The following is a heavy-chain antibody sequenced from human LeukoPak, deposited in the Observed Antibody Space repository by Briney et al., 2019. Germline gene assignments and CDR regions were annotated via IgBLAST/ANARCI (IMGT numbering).Heavy chain of an antibody. J-gene: IGHJ6*02. V-gene: IGHV4-34*01. Sequence: PSETLSLTCAVYGGSFSGYYWSWIRQPPGKGLEWIGEINHSGSTNYNPSLKSRVIISVDTSKNQFSLKLSSVTAADTAVYYCVYYYYGMDVWGQGTTVTVSS. CDR3: VYYYYGMDV. CDR2: INHSGST. CDR1: GGSFSGYY.